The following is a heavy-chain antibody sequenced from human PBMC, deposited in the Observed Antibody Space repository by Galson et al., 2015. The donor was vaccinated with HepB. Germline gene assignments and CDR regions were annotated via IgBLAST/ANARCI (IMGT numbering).Heavy chain of an antibody. D-gene: IGHD3-3*01. J-gene: IGHJ4*02. CDR2: IYYSGST. CDR1: GGSIGSYY. CDR3: ARGHSADKYYDFWSGYYKGGMLDY. V-gene: IGHV4-59*01. Sequence: SETLSLTCTVSGGSIGSYYWSWIRQPPGKGLEWIGYIYYSGSTNYNPSLKSRVTISVDTSKNQFSLKLSSVTAADTAVYYCARGHSADKYYDFWSGYYKGGMLDYWGQGTLVTVSS.